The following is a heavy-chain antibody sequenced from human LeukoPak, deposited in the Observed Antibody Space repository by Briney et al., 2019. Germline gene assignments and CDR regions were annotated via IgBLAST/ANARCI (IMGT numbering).Heavy chain of an antibody. CDR2: INPNSGGT. D-gene: IGHD3-10*01. J-gene: IGHJ6*03. Sequence: ASVKVSCKASGGTFSSYAISWVRQAPGQGLEWMGWINPNSGGTNYAQKFQGRVTMTRDTSISTAYMELSRLRSDDTAVYYCATLGGYGSGSYYYYYMDVWGKGTTVTVSS. CDR1: GGTFSSYA. V-gene: IGHV1-2*02. CDR3: ATLGGYGSGSYYYYYMDV.